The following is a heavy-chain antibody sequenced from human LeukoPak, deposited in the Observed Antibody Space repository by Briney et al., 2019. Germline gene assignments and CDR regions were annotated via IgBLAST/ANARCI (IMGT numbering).Heavy chain of an antibody. V-gene: IGHV4-39*01. CDR2: IYYSGST. D-gene: IGHD3-16*01. J-gene: IGHJ5*02. CDR1: GGSISSSSYY. Sequence: PSETLSLTCTVSGGSISSSSYYWGWIRQPPGKGLEWIGSIYYSGSTYYNPSLKSRVTISVDTSKNQFSLKLSSVTAADAAVYYCARRGGTSFDPWAREPWSPSPQ. CDR3: ARRGGTSFDP.